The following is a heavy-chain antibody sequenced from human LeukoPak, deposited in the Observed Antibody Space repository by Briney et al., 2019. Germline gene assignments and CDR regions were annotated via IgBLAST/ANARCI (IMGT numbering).Heavy chain of an antibody. J-gene: IGHJ4*02. CDR2: INQDGSEK. CDR1: GFTFSSYW. V-gene: IGHV3-7*01. Sequence: GGSLRLSCAASGFTFSSYWMSWVRQAPGKGLEGVANINQDGSEKYYVDSVKGRFTISRDNAKNSLYLQMNSLRAEDTAVYYCARDLYDSSVYPWYWGQGTLVTVSS. CDR3: ARDLYDSSVYPWY. D-gene: IGHD3-22*01.